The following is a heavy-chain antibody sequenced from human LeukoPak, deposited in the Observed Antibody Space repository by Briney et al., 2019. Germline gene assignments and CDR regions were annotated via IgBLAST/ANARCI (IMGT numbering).Heavy chain of an antibody. CDR2: ISGSGGST. CDR1: GFTFSSIA. D-gene: IGHD6-19*01. Sequence: GRSLRPSWAAAGFTFSSIAMSWVRQAPRKGLGWVSAISGSGGSTYYADSVKGRFTISRDNSKNTLYLQMNSLRAEDTAVYYCAKGRSGRSRSWYFDLWGRGTLVTVSS. J-gene: IGHJ2*01. V-gene: IGHV3-23*01. CDR3: AKGRSGRSRSWYFDL.